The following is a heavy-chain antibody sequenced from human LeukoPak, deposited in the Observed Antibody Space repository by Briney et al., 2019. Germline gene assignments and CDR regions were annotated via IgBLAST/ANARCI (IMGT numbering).Heavy chain of an antibody. D-gene: IGHD2-2*01. CDR1: GYSFTSYW. CDR3: ARVQRLGYCSSTSCPGAFDI. J-gene: IGHJ3*02. V-gene: IGHV5-51*01. CDR2: IYPGDSDT. Sequence: GESLKISCKGSGYSFTSYWIGWVRQMPGKGLEWMGIIYPGDSDTRYSPSFQGQVTISADKSISTAYLQWSSLKASDTAMYYCARVQRLGYCSSTSCPGAFDIWGQGTMVTVSS.